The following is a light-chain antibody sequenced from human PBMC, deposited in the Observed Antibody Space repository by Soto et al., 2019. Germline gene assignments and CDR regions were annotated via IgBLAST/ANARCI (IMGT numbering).Light chain of an antibody. V-gene: IGKV1-39*01. CDR2: AAS. J-gene: IGKJ4*01. Sequence: DIQMTQSPSSLSASVGDRVTITCRASQSISSYLNWYQQKPGKAPKLLIYAASTLQSGVPSRFSGSRSGTHFTLTISSLQPEDFAAYYCQQSYSTPLTFGDWTKVEIK. CDR3: QQSYSTPLT. CDR1: QSISSY.